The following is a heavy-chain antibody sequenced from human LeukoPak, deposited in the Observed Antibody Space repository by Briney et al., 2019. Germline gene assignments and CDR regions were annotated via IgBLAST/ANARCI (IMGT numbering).Heavy chain of an antibody. D-gene: IGHD6-19*01. CDR1: GFSLSTTGVG. Sequence: SGPTLVKPTQTLTLTCTFSGFSLSTTGVGVGWIRQPPGKALEWLVLNYWNDDKRYSPSLKSRLTITKDTSKNQVVLTMINMDPVDKATYYCAHRARYSSGWYYFDYWGQGTLVTVSS. J-gene: IGHJ4*02. V-gene: IGHV2-5*01. CDR2: NYWNDDK. CDR3: AHRARYSSGWYYFDY.